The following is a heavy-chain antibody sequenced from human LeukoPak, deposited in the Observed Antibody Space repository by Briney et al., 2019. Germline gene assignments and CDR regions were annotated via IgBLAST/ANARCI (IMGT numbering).Heavy chain of an antibody. D-gene: IGHD3-10*01. CDR2: ISYDGGNE. CDR3: AKVSSTLVRGVKNFDF. Sequence: GGSLRLSCAASGFTFSSYGMHWVRQAPGKGLEWVALISYDGGNEHYADSVKGRFTISRDNSKNTLFLQMSSLRAEDTAVYYCAKVSSTLVRGVKNFDFSGQGTLVTVSS. V-gene: IGHV3-30*18. CDR1: GFTFSSYG. J-gene: IGHJ4*02.